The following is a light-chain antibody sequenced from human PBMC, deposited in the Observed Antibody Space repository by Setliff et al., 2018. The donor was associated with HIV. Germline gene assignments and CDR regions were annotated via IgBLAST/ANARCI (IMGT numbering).Light chain of an antibody. CDR2: YDS. CDR1: NIGSKI. Sequence: SYELTQPPSVSVAPGMTARISCGGDNIGSKIVHWYQQTSGQAPVLVMSYDSDRPSGIPERFSGSNSGITATLTISRVEAEDEADYYCQVWESSSDHGGVFGGGTKVTVL. CDR3: QVWESSSDHGGV. J-gene: IGLJ3*02. V-gene: IGLV3-21*01.